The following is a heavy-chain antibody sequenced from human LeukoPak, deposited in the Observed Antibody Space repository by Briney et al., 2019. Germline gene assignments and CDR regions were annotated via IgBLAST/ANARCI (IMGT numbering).Heavy chain of an antibody. V-gene: IGHV4-39*07. CDR1: GGSISSSSYY. CDR3: ARGILTGYYFGDY. Sequence: NPSETLSLTCTVSGGSISSSSYYWGWIRQPPGKGLEWIGSIYYSGSTYYNPSLKSRVTISVDTSKNQFSLKLSSVTAADTAVYYCARGILTGYYFGDYWGQGTLVTVSS. J-gene: IGHJ4*02. D-gene: IGHD3-9*01. CDR2: IYYSGST.